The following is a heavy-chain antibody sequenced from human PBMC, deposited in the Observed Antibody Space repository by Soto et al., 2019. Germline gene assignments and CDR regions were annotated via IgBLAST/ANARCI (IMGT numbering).Heavy chain of an antibody. J-gene: IGHJ4*02. Sequence: PSETLSLTCTVSGGSISSSSYYWGWIRQPPGKGLEWIGEVFHTGNTNYNPSLKSRVTMSVDKSTNEFSLKVTSVTAADTAIYYCARKAWVRFDYWGQGALVTVSS. V-gene: IGHV4-39*07. D-gene: IGHD7-27*01. CDR1: GGSISSSSYY. CDR3: ARKAWVRFDY. CDR2: VFHTGNT.